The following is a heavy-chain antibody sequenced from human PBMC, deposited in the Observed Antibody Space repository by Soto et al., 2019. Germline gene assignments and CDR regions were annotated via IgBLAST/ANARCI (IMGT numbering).Heavy chain of an antibody. CDR2: ISAYNGNT. CDR1: GYTFTSYG. J-gene: IGHJ4*02. V-gene: IGHV1-18*01. CDR3: ARGGGLVWHTAMVTDSNDY. Sequence: QVQLVQSGAEVKKPGASVKVSCKASGYTFTSYGISWVRQAPGQGLEWMGWISAYNGNTNYAQKLQGRVTMTTDTPTSTAYMGLRSLRSDDTAVYYCARGGGLVWHTAMVTDSNDYWGQGTLVTVSS. D-gene: IGHD5-18*01.